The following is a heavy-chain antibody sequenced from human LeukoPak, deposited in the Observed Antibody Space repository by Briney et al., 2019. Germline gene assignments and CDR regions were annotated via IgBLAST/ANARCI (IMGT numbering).Heavy chain of an antibody. CDR1: GYIFSDYY. V-gene: IGHV1-2*02. CDR3: ARGAEAETSPLDF. Sequence: GASVKVSCKASGYIFSDYYMHWVRQAPGQGFEWLGWINPKSGAADYAQQFRGRVTMTRDTSINTDYMEMKRVTSDDTAVYYCARGAEAETSPLDFWGQGTLVIVS. D-gene: IGHD6-13*01. J-gene: IGHJ4*02. CDR2: INPKSGAA.